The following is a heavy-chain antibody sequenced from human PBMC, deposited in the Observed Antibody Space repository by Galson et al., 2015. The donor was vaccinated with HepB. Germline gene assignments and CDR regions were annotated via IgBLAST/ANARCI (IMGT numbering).Heavy chain of an antibody. CDR3: ARDGVWFGEYLDAFFTVFLDY. D-gene: IGHD3-10*01. CDR1: GYTFTSYG. V-gene: IGHV1-18*04. Sequence: SVKVSCKASGYTFTSYGISWVRQAPGQGLEWMGWISAYNGNTNYAQKLQGRVTMTTDTSTSTAYMELRSLRSDDTAVYYCARDGVWFGEYLDAFFTVFLDYWGQGTLVTVSS. CDR2: ISAYNGNT. J-gene: IGHJ4*02.